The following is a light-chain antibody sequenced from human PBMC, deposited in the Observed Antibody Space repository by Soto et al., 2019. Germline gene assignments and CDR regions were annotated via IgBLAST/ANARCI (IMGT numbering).Light chain of an antibody. Sequence: QSVLTQAPSVSGAPGQRVTISCTGSSSNIGGGYDVHWYQQLPGTAPKLLIYDNTNRPSGVPDRFSGSKSGTSASLAITGLQAEDEADYYCQSYDSSLSGSVFGGGTKLTVL. J-gene: IGLJ2*01. CDR1: SSNIGGGYD. V-gene: IGLV1-40*01. CDR3: QSYDSSLSGSV. CDR2: DNT.